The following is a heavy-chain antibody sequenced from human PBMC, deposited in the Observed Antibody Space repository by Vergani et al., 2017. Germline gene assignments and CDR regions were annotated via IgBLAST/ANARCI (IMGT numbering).Heavy chain of an antibody. CDR2: IYYSGST. D-gene: IGHD7-27*01. V-gene: IGHV4-4*02. J-gene: IGHJ4*02. Sequence: QVQLQESGPGLVKPSGTLSLTCAVSGGSISSSNWWSWVRQPPGKGLEWIGYIYYSGSTYYNPSLKSRVTISVDTSKNQFSLKLSSVTAADTAVYYCASRTGVTDYWGQGTLVTVSS. CDR3: ASRTGVTDY. CDR1: GGSISSSNW.